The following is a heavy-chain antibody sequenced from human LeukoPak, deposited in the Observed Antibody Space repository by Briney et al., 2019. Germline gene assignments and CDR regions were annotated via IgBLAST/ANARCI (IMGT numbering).Heavy chain of an antibody. V-gene: IGHV4-59*01. CDR2: ISYSGST. Sequence: KPSETLSLTCTVSGGSITSDHWNWIRQPPGKGLEWIGYISYSGSTNYNPSLKSRVSISVDTSKNQFSLKLSSVTAADTAVYFCARALTGTTGYFDCWGQGTLVTVSS. D-gene: IGHD1-20*01. J-gene: IGHJ4*02. CDR1: GGSITSDH. CDR3: ARALTGTTGYFDC.